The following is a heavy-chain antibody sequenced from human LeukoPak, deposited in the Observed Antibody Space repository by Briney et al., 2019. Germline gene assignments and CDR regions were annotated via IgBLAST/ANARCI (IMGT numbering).Heavy chain of an antibody. V-gene: IGHV4-59*01. CDR2: IYYSGRT. CDR1: GGSISPYY. D-gene: IGHD1-26*01. J-gene: IGHJ2*01. Sequence: SRTLCLTCAVSGGSISPYYWTWIRQSPGKALWWIGYIYYSGRTSYNPSLKSRVTMSVDTSKNQFSLQLSSVTAADTAVYYCARDGNPWNLDVWGRGTLVTVSS. CDR3: ARDGNPWNLDV.